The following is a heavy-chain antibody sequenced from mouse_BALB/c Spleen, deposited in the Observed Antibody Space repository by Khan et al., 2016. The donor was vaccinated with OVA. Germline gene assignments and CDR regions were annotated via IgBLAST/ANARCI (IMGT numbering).Heavy chain of an antibody. Sequence: QVQLQQSGAELAKPGASVKMSCKASGYTFTTYWMHWVKQRPGQGLEWIGYINPTSGYTDYNDKFKDRATLSADKSSSTAYMQLNSLTSEDSAVYYCTNDRIAYWGQGTTLTVSA. J-gene: IGHJ2*01. V-gene: IGHV1-7*01. CDR2: INPTSGYT. CDR3: TNDRIAY. CDR1: GYTFTTYW.